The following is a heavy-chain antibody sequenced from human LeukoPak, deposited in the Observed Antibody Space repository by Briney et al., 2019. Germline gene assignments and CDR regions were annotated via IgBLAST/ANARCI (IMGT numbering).Heavy chain of an antibody. CDR3: ARGDTAMAYFDY. V-gene: IGHV3-33*01. Sequence: GGSLRLSCAASGFTFRSYGMHWVRQAPGKGLEWVAVIWYDGSNKYYADSVKGRFTISRDNSKNTLYLQMNSLRAEDTAVYYCARGDTAMAYFDYWGQGTLVTVSS. CDR2: IWYDGSNK. J-gene: IGHJ4*02. D-gene: IGHD5-18*01. CDR1: GFTFRSYG.